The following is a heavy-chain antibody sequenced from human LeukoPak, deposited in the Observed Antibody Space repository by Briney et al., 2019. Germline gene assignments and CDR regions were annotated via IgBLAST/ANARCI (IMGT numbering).Heavy chain of an antibody. V-gene: IGHV4-38-2*01. CDR2: IYYGGNT. CDR3: TRAPYCSGGSCYQRGPDY. D-gene: IGHD2-15*01. J-gene: IGHJ4*02. CDR1: GYSISSGYY. Sequence: SQTLSLTCAVSGYSISSGYYWGWIRQPPGMGLEWIGSIYYGGNTYYNPSLKSRVTISEDTPKNQFSLKLSSVTAADTAVYYCTRAPYCSGGSCYQRGPDYWGQGTLVTVSS.